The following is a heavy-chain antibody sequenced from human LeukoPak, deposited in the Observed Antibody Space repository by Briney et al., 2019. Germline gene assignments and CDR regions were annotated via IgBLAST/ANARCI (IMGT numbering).Heavy chain of an antibody. Sequence: GASVKVSCKASGYTFTTYPINWVRQAPGQGLEWMGWISAYNGNTNYAQKLQGRVTMTTDTSTSTAYMELRSLRSDDTAVYYCARARDYDRYFDYWGQGTLVTVSS. CDR3: ARARDYDRYFDY. CDR2: ISAYNGNT. V-gene: IGHV1-18*01. J-gene: IGHJ4*02. CDR1: GYTFTTYP. D-gene: IGHD3-22*01.